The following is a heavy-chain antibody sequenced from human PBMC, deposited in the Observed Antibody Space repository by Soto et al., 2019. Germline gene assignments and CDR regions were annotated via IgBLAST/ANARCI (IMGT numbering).Heavy chain of an antibody. CDR1: GYTFTSYG. V-gene: IGHV1-18*04. CDR3: ARDRRTYYYGSGSYGLPGY. J-gene: IGHJ4*02. Sequence: ASVKVSCKASGYTFTSYGISWVRQAPGQGLEWMGWISAYNGNTNYAQKLQGRVTMTTDTSTSTAYMELRGLRSDDTAVYYCARDRRTYYYGSGSYGLPGYWGQGALVTVSS. CDR2: ISAYNGNT. D-gene: IGHD3-10*01.